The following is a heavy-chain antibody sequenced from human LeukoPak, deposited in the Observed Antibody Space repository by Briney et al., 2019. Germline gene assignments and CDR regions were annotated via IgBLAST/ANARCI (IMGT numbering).Heavy chain of an antibody. J-gene: IGHJ4*02. CDR2: ISWNSGSI. D-gene: IGHD7-27*01. V-gene: IGHV3-9*01. CDR3: ARVNELGNHYYFDY. Sequence: PGRSLRLSCAASGFTFDDYAMHWVRQAPGKGLEWVSGISWNSGSIGYADSVKGRFTISRDNAKNSLYLQMNSLRAEDTAVYYCARVNELGNHYYFDYWGQGILVTVSS. CDR1: GFTFDDYA.